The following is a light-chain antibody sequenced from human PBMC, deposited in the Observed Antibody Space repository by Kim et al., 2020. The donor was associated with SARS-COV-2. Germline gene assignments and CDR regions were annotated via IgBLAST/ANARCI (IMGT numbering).Light chain of an antibody. J-gene: IGKJ5*01. CDR3: QQRSNWSIT. V-gene: IGKV3-11*01. Sequence: SPGESASLSCRASHSVSSYLAWYQQKPGQAPRLLINDASSRATGIPARFSGSGSGTDFTLTISSLEPEDFAVYYCQQRSNWSITFGQGTRLEIK. CDR2: DAS. CDR1: HSVSSY.